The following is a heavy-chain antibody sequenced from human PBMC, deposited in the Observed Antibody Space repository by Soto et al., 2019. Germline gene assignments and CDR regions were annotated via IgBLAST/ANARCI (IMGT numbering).Heavy chain of an antibody. CDR1: GGSFSGYY. Sequence: QVQLQQWGAGLLKPSETLSLTCAVYGGSFSGYYWNWIRQPPGKGLELIGESNDSGNANYNPSLKRRVSILVDTSKNQFSLKLNSVTAADTAVYYCARLLRVTPAYGLDVWGQGTTVTVSS. CDR2: SNDSGNA. V-gene: IGHV4-34*01. D-gene: IGHD2-21*02. CDR3: ARLLRVTPAYGLDV. J-gene: IGHJ6*02.